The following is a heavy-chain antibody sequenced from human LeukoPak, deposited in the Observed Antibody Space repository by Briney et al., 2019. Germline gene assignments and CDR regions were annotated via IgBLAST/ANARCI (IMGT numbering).Heavy chain of an antibody. CDR1: GFTFSSYA. J-gene: IGHJ4*02. CDR2: ISYDGSNK. Sequence: QAGGSLRLSCAASGFTFSSYAMHWVRQAPGKGLEWVAVISYDGSNKYYADSVKGRFTISRDNSKNTLYLQMSSLRAEGTAVYYCARDLRDTAMLDYWGQGTLVTVSS. D-gene: IGHD5-18*01. CDR3: ARDLRDTAMLDY. V-gene: IGHV3-30-3*01.